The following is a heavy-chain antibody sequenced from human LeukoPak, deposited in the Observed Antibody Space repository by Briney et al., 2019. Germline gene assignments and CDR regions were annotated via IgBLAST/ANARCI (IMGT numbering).Heavy chain of an antibody. J-gene: IGHJ4*02. CDR3: AKDSNRGVWGSYRSYDY. CDR1: GFTFSSYD. Sequence: GGSLRLPCAASGFTFSSYDMSWVRQAPRKGLEWVSAISGSGANTYDADSVKGRFTISRDNSKNTPYLQMNSLRAEDTAVYYCAKDSNRGVWGSYRSYDYWGQGTLVTVSS. CDR2: ISGSGANT. V-gene: IGHV3-23*01. D-gene: IGHD3-16*01.